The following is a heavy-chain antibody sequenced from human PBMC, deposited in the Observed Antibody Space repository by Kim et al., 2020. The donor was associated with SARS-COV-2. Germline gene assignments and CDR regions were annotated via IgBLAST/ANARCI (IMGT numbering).Heavy chain of an antibody. CDR3: ARCPGSRSTSCYD. D-gene: IGHD2-2*01. CDR2: IYYSGNT. Sequence: SETLSLTCTVSGGSISSSYWGWIRQPPGKGLEWIGYIYYSGNTNYNPSLKSRVTISVDTSKNQFFLKLSSVTAADTAVYYCARCPGSRSTSCYDWGQGTLVTVSS. V-gene: IGHV4-59*13. CDR1: GGSISSSY. J-gene: IGHJ4*02.